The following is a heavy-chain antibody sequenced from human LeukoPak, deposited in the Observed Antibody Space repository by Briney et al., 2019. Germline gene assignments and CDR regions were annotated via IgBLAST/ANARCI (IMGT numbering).Heavy chain of an antibody. V-gene: IGHV4-59*01. Sequence: KPSETLSLTCTVSGGSISSYYWSWIRQPPGKGLEWIGYIYYSGSTNYNPSLKSRVTISVDTSKNQFSLKLSSVTAADTAVYYCARTEYSSSGGWFDPWGQGTLVTVSS. D-gene: IGHD6-6*01. CDR2: IYYSGST. CDR1: GGSISSYY. J-gene: IGHJ5*02. CDR3: ARTEYSSSGGWFDP.